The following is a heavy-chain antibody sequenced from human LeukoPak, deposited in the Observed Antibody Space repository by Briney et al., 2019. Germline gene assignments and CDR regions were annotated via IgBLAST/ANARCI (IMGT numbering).Heavy chain of an antibody. V-gene: IGHV3-23*01. J-gene: IGHJ4*02. D-gene: IGHD3-22*01. CDR3: AKHMDHTYDSSGYDY. Sequence: GGSLRLSCAASGFTFSSYAMSWVRQAPGKGLEWVSAISGSGGSTYYADSVKGRFTISRDNSKNTLYLQMNSLRAEDAAVYYCAKHMDHTYDSSGYDYWGQGTLVTVSS. CDR2: ISGSGGST. CDR1: GFTFSSYA.